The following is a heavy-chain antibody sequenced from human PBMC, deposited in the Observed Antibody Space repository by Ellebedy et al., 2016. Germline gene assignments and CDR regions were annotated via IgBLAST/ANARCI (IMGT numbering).Heavy chain of an antibody. Sequence: GESLKISXSASGFTFSSNWMHWVRQAPGKGLMWVSRISRDGSRITYADSVKGRFTMSRDNVEKTLYLQMNSLRAEDTAVYFCVREVAAFDYWGQGALVTVSS. CDR3: VREVAAFDY. D-gene: IGHD2-15*01. V-gene: IGHV3-74*03. CDR1: GFTFSSNW. J-gene: IGHJ4*02. CDR2: ISRDGSRI.